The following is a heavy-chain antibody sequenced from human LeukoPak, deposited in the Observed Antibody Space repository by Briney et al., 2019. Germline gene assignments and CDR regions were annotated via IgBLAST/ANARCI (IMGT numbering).Heavy chain of an antibody. D-gene: IGHD6-13*01. Sequence: GASVKVSCKASGYTFTNYYIHWVRQAPGQGLECMGIINPSGGSTSYAQKFQGRVTMTRDMSTSTVYMELSRLRSEDTAVYYCAREGSSSWYYIEFLGISTPRYYFDYWGQGTLVTVSS. CDR3: AREGSSSWYYIEFLGISTPRYYFDY. J-gene: IGHJ4*02. CDR2: INPSGGST. CDR1: GYTFTNYY. V-gene: IGHV1-46*01.